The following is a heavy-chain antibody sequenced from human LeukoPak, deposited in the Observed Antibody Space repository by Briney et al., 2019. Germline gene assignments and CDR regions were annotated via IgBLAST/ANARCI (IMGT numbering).Heavy chain of an antibody. CDR1: GGSISSSSYY. CDR2: IYYSGSA. CDR3: ARLSLGIDYDFWSGYSFYYFDY. J-gene: IGHJ4*02. V-gene: IGHV4-39*01. Sequence: SETLSLTCTVSGGSISSSSYYWGWIRQPPGKGLEWIGSIYYSGSAYYNPSLKSRVTISVDTSKNQFPLKLSSVTAADTAVYYCARLSLGIDYDFWSGYSFYYFDYWGQGTLVTVSS. D-gene: IGHD3-3*01.